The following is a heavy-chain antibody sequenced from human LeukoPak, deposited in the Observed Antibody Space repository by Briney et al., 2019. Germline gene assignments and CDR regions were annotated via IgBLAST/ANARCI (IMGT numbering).Heavy chain of an antibody. Sequence: ASVKVSCKASGYTFTIYYMHWVRQAPGKGLEWMGIINPSGGSTNYAQKFQGRVTMTRDTSTSTVYMELSGLRSEDTAVYYCARDDLDGYRYFDYWGQGTLVTVSS. V-gene: IGHV1-46*01. CDR3: ARDDLDGYRYFDY. J-gene: IGHJ4*02. D-gene: IGHD5-24*01. CDR1: GYTFTIYY. CDR2: INPSGGST.